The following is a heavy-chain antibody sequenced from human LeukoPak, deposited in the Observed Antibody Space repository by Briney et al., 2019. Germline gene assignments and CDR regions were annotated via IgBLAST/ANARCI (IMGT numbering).Heavy chain of an antibody. CDR3: AREVADYGGYYYYHYMDV. V-gene: IGHV4-4*07. Sequence: PSETLSLTCTVSGGSISSYYWSWIRQPAGKGLEWIGRIYTSGSNNYNPSLKSRVTMSVDTSKNQFSLKLSSVTAADTAMYYCAREVADYGGYYYYHYMDVWGRGTTVTISS. D-gene: IGHD4-23*01. CDR2: IYTSGSN. CDR1: GGSISSYY. J-gene: IGHJ6*03.